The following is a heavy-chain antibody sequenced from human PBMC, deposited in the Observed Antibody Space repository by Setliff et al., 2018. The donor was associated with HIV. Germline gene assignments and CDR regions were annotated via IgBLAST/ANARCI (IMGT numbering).Heavy chain of an antibody. Sequence: LSCAASGFTFSRYSMNWVRQAPGKGLEWVAVIYFDGSDRSYADSVKGRFTISRDISKNTVYLQMNSLRPEDTAVYFCVRGDVAFLGVLSPLAVWGQGTMVTVSS. CDR3: VRGDVAFLGVLSPLAV. V-gene: IGHV3-30*03. J-gene: IGHJ3*01. CDR1: GFTFSRYS. D-gene: IGHD1-26*01. CDR2: IYFDGSDR.